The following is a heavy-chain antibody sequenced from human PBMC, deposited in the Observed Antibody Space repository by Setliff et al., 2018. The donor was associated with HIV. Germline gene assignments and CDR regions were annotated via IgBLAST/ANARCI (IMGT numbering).Heavy chain of an antibody. CDR3: AQLGMVDDFDY. J-gene: IGHJ4*02. Sequence: PSETLSLTCTVSGGSVSSGSYYWSWIRQPPGKGLEWIGYIYYSGSTKHNPSLRSRVTISVDTSKNHFSLKLRSVTAADTAVYYCAQLGMVDDFDYWGQGTLVTVSS. V-gene: IGHV4-61*03. CDR1: GGSVSSGSYY. D-gene: IGHD1-1*01. CDR2: IYYSGST.